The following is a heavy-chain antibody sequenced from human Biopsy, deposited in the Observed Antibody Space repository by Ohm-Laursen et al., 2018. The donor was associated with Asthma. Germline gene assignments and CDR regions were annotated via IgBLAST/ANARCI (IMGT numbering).Heavy chain of an antibody. J-gene: IGHJ4*02. CDR3: ARRGGVRRYFDY. D-gene: IGHD3-16*01. CDR1: GGSISSGAYY. CDR2: IYYIGST. V-gene: IGHV4-30-4*01. Sequence: TLSLTVTVSGGSISSGAYYWSWVRQPPGKGLEWIGYIYYIGSTYYNPSLKSRVAISLDTSKNQFSLKLSSVTAADTAVYFCARRGGVRRYFDYWGQGTLVTVSS.